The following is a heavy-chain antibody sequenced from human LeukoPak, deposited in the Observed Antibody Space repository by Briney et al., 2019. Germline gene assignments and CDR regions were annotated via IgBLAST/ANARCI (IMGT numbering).Heavy chain of an antibody. D-gene: IGHD1-14*01. CDR1: GYTFTSYG. J-gene: IGHJ5*02. V-gene: IGHV1-18*01. Sequence: ASVKVSCKASGYTFTSYGISWVRQAPGQGLEWMGWISAYNGNTNYAQKFQGRVTMTRDTSISTAYMELSRLRSDDTAVYYCARDHRRRWFDPWGQGTLVTVSS. CDR3: ARDHRRRWFDP. CDR2: ISAYNGNT.